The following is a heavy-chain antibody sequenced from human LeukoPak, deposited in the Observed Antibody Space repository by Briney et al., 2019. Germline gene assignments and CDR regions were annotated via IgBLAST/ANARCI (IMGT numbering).Heavy chain of an antibody. Sequence: GGSLRLSCVASGFTFSSYEMNWVRQAPGKGLEWVSYMSSSGSTIYYADSVKGRFTISRDNAKNSLYVQMNSLRAEDTALYYCARVYRSGWYGVEDYWGQGTLVTVSS. CDR2: MSSSGSTI. V-gene: IGHV3-48*03. D-gene: IGHD6-19*01. CDR1: GFTFSSYE. J-gene: IGHJ4*02. CDR3: ARVYRSGWYGVEDY.